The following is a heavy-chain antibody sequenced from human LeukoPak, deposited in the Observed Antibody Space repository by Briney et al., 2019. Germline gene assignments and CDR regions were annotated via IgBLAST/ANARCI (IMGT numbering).Heavy chain of an antibody. J-gene: IGHJ1*01. CDR2: IKSDGST. CDR1: EFTFSSFW. CDR3: ARAPSEIGGYYPEYFRH. Sequence: PGGSLRLSCAASEFTFSSFWMHWVRQAPGKGLVWVSRIKSDGSTNYADSVTGRFTISRDNAKNTVSLQMNSLRVEDTGVYYCARAPSEIGGYYPEYFRHWGQGTLVAVSS. D-gene: IGHD3-22*01. V-gene: IGHV3-74*01.